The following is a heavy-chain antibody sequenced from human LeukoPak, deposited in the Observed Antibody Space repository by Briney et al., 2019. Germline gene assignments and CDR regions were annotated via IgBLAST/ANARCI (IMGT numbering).Heavy chain of an antibody. CDR1: GFTFSSYS. V-gene: IGHV3-21*01. J-gene: IGHJ4*02. D-gene: IGHD4-17*01. CDR3: ARDSLATVTNFDY. Sequence: GGSLRLPCAASGFTFSSYSMNWVRQAPGKGLEWVSSISSSSSYIYYADSVKGRFTISRDNAKNSLYLQMNSLRAEDTAVYYCARDSLATVTNFDYWGQGTLVTVSS. CDR2: ISSSSSYI.